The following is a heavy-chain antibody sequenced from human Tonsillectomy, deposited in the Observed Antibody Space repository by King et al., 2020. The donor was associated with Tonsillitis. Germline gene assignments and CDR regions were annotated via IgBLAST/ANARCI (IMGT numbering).Heavy chain of an antibody. CDR3: ARDSLTATRAFDL. CDR2: IKQDGSEA. CDR1: GFTFSSYW. V-gene: IGHV3-7*03. J-gene: IGHJ2*01. Sequence: VQLVESGGGLVQPGGSLRLSCAASGFTFSSYWMSWVRQAPGKGLEWVANIKQDGSEAYYVDSVTGRLTISRDNAENSQYLQMNSLRAEDTAVYYLARDSLTATRAFDLWGRGTLVTVSS. D-gene: IGHD1-14*01.